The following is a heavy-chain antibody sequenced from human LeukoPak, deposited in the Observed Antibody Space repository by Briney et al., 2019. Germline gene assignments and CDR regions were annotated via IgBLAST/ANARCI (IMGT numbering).Heavy chain of an antibody. CDR3: ARDAYCSSTSCKEYFDL. V-gene: IGHV3-7*01. J-gene: IGHJ2*01. D-gene: IGHD2-2*01. Sequence: PGGSLRLSCEASGFTFSAYWMSWVRQAPGKGLEWVANIKQDGSQTYHADSVKGRFTISRDNAENSLYLQMNSLRAEDTAVYYCARDAYCSSTSCKEYFDLWGRGTLVTVSS. CDR2: IKQDGSQT. CDR1: GFTFSAYW.